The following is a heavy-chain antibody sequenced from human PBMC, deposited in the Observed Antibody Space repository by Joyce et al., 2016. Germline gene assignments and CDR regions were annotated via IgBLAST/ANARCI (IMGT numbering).Heavy chain of an antibody. J-gene: IGHJ4*02. V-gene: IGHV1-18*01. CDR3: ARACPGSTCYSIY. Sequence: QVQLVQSGAEVKKPGASVKVSCKASGYTFTSHGISWMRQAPGQGLEWMAVVSTYNGNTDYAPNFQGRVTMTTDTSTSTAYMELRLLRSDDTAMYYCARACPGSTCYSIYWGQGTLVTVSP. D-gene: IGHD2-15*01. CDR2: VSTYNGNT. CDR1: GYTFTSHG.